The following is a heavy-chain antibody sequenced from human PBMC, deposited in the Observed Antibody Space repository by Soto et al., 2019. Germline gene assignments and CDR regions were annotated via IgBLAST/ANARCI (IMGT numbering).Heavy chain of an antibody. CDR2: IYWDDDK. D-gene: IGHD3-22*01. CDR3: AHRHYYYDSDGHTGFDP. V-gene: IGHV2-5*02. J-gene: IGHJ5*02. CDR1: VFSLDTTGVG. Sequence: SGPTLVNPTQTLTLTFTFCVFSLDTTGVGVGWIRQPPGKALEWLALIYWDDDKRYSPSLKSRLTITKDTSENQVVLTMTNMDPVDTATYYCAHRHYYYDSDGHTGFDPWGQGTLVTVSS.